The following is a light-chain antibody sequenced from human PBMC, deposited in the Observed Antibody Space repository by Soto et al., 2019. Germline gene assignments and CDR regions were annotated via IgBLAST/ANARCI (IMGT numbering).Light chain of an antibody. V-gene: IGKV3-20*01. CDR2: SAS. Sequence: EVVLTQSPGTLSLSPGERATLSCRASQSVGSSNLVWYQQKPGQAPRLLVSSASGRATGIPDRFSGSGSGTDFTLTISRLEPEDFAVNFCQHYGSSPLLTFGGGTKVEIK. CDR1: QSVGSSN. CDR3: QHYGSSPLLT. J-gene: IGKJ4*01.